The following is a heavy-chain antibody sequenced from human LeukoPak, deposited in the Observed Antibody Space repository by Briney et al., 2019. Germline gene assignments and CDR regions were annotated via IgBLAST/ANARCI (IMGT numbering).Heavy chain of an antibody. D-gene: IGHD2-21*02. V-gene: IGHV3-73*01. CDR1: GFTFSGSA. CDR3: TRLKMCGGDCLYDAFDI. Sequence: GGSLRLSCAASGFTFSGSAMHWVRQASGKGLEWVGRIRSKANSYATAYAASVKGRFTISRDDSKNTAYLQMNSLKTEDTAVYYCTRLKMCGGDCLYDAFDIWGQGTMVTVSS. CDR2: IRSKANSYAT. J-gene: IGHJ3*02.